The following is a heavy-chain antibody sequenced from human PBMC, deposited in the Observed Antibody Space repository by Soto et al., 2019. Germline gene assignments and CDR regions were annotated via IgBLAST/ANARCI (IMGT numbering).Heavy chain of an antibody. Sequence: QVQLVQSGAEVKKPGSLVKVSCEASGGTFSSYAISWVRQAPGQGLEWMGGIIPMFGTANYAQKFQGRVTFTADESTSTAYMELSSLRSEDTAVYYCARVARGDYYGMDVWGQGTTVTVSS. CDR1: GGTFSSYA. V-gene: IGHV1-69*12. J-gene: IGHJ6*02. D-gene: IGHD3-10*01. CDR2: IIPMFGTA. CDR3: ARVARGDYYGMDV.